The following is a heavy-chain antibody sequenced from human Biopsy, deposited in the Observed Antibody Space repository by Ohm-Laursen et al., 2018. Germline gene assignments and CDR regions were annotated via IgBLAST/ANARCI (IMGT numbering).Heavy chain of an antibody. J-gene: IGHJ4*02. Sequence: SDTLSLTCPLSGDSITRSYWSWIRQSPGKGLEWIGHVFDRGTTNYNPSVRSRVTMSEDTSKKQFSLKRTSVTAADTAIYYCAHGSGSYYKWDFWGRGILVTVSS. CDR2: VFDRGTT. V-gene: IGHV4-59*08. CDR1: GDSITRSY. CDR3: AHGSGSYYKWDF. D-gene: IGHD3-10*01.